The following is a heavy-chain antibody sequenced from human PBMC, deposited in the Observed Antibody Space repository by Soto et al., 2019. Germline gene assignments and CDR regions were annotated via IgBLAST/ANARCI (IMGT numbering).Heavy chain of an antibody. J-gene: IGHJ4*02. Sequence: PGGSLRLSCAASGFTFSSYGMHWVRQAPGKGLEWVAVIWYDGSNKYYADSVKGRFTISRDNSKNTLYLQMNSLRAEDTAVYYCARDRDCSGGSCQSRGALDYWGQGTLVTVSS. D-gene: IGHD2-15*01. CDR1: GFTFSSYG. CDR3: ARDRDCSGGSCQSRGALDY. CDR2: IWYDGSNK. V-gene: IGHV3-33*01.